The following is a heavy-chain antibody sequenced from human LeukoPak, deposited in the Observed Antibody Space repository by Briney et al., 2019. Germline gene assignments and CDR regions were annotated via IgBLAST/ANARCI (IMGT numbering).Heavy chain of an antibody. V-gene: IGHV3-23*01. Sequence: PGGSLRLSCAASGFTFNNYAMTWVRQAPGKGLEWVSTISGHDGSTYYTDSVTGRFTISRDNSKNTLYLQMNSLRAEDTAVYYCAKVQWELLEFHAFDIWGQGTMVTVSS. CDR2: ISGHDGST. CDR3: AKVQWELLEFHAFDI. D-gene: IGHD1-26*01. CDR1: GFTFNNYA. J-gene: IGHJ3*02.